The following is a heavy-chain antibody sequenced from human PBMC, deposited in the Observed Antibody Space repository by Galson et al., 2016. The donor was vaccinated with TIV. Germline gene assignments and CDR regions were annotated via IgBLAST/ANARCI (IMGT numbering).Heavy chain of an antibody. CDR3: ATVNTNSRKYFDY. CDR1: GGSVSRYY. J-gene: IGHJ4*02. D-gene: IGHD1-14*01. Sequence: VSGGSVSRYYWSWIRQSAGKGLEWIGRIFTDGTTTYNPSLKSRVTMSVDTSKRQFSLRLTSVTAADTAVYYCATVNTNSRKYFDYWGQGIKVTVSS. V-gene: IGHV4-4*07. CDR2: IFTDGTT.